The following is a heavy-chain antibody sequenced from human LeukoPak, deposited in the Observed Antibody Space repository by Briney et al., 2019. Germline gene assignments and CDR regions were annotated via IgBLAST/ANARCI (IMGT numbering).Heavy chain of an antibody. J-gene: IGHJ3*02. CDR1: GYGFTTYW. CDR3: ARTFGVLIDDAFDI. V-gene: IGHV5-51*01. D-gene: IGHD3-3*01. Sequence: GESLKISCKASGYGFTTYWIGWVRQMPGKGLEWMGIIYPGDSDIRYSPSFQGQVTISADKSISTAYLQWSSLKASDTAMYYCARTFGVLIDDAFDIWGQGTMVTVSS. CDR2: IYPGDSDI.